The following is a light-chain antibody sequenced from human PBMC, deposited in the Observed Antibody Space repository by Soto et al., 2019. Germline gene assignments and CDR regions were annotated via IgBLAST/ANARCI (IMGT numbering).Light chain of an antibody. CDR3: QSYDKSLSGAV. J-gene: IGLJ3*02. CDR1: SSNLGARYD. Sequence: QSALTQPPTLSGAPGQTVTISCSGSSSNLGARYDVHWYQQVPGIAPKLLIFGSSNRASGVPDRFSGSKSGTSASLAITGLQADDEATYFCQSYDKSLSGAVFGGGTKLTVL. V-gene: IGLV1-40*01. CDR2: GSS.